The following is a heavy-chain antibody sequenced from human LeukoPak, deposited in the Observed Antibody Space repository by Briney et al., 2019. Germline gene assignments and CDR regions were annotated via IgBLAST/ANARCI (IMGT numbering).Heavy chain of an antibody. CDR1: GFTFSSYA. CDR3: ARAGDFYDSSGLQYYFDY. J-gene: IGHJ4*02. V-gene: IGHV3-23*01. D-gene: IGHD3-22*01. CDR2: ISGSGGST. Sequence: GGSLRLSCAASGFTFSSYAMSWVRQAPGKGLEWVSAISGSGGSTYYADSVKGRFTISRDNAKNSLYLQMNSLRAEDTAVYYCARAGDFYDSSGLQYYFDYWGQGTLVTVSS.